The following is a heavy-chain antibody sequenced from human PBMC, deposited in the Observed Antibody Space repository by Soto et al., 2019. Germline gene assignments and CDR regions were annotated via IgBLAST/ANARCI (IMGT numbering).Heavy chain of an antibody. CDR3: ARGRGSPNSEYYFDY. J-gene: IGHJ4*02. CDR1: GFTFSSYG. Sequence: GGSLRLSCAASGFTFSSYGMHWVRQAPGKGLEWVAVIWYDGSNKYYADSVKGRFTISRDNSKNTLYLQMNSLRAEDTAVYYCARGRGSPNSEYYFDYWGQGTLVTVSS. CDR2: IWYDGSNK. V-gene: IGHV3-33*01. D-gene: IGHD5-12*01.